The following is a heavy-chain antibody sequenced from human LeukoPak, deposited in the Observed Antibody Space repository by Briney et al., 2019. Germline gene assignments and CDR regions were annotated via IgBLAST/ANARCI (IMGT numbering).Heavy chain of an antibody. CDR2: IYHSGST. CDR1: GGSISSSNW. V-gene: IGHV4-4*02. CDR3: ARDLYSMVRGTQYNWFDP. Sequence: PSGTLSLTCAVSGGSISSSNWWSWVRQPPGKGLEWIGEIYHSGSTNYNPSLKSRVTISADKSKNQFSLKLSSVTAADTAVYYCARDLYSMVRGTQYNWFDPWGQGTLVTVSS. J-gene: IGHJ5*02. D-gene: IGHD3-10*01.